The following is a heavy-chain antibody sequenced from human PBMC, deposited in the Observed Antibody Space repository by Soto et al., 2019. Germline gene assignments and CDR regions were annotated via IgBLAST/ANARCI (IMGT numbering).Heavy chain of an antibody. CDR1: GFSLSASGVG. CDR3: ARAQHGAYRAIFFWYFDL. D-gene: IGHD4-17*01. V-gene: IGHV2-5*02. J-gene: IGHJ2*01. CDR2: IYWDDDK. Sequence: QITLKESGPTLVKPTQTLTLTCTLSGFSLSASGVGVGWIRQPPGKALEWLALIYWDDDKRYNPSLKTRLTITKGTSKDQVVLTMTNMDPVDTATYYCARAQHGAYRAIFFWYFDLWGRGTLVTVSS.